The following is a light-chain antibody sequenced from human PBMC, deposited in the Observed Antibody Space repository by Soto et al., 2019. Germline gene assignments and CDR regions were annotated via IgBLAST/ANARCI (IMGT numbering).Light chain of an antibody. Sequence: EIVLTQSPATLSLSPGERATLSCRASQSASGYLAWYQQKPGQAPRRLLYDTSNRATGIPARFSGSGSGTEFTRSSSSLEPEDFAVYYWQQRSNCLSTVGQGPKLEIK. CDR2: DTS. J-gene: IGKJ2*01. CDR3: QQRSNCLST. V-gene: IGKV3-11*01. CDR1: QSASGY.